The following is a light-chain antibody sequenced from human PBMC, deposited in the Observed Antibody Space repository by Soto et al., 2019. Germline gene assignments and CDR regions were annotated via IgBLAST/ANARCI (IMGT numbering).Light chain of an antibody. V-gene: IGKV3-15*01. J-gene: IGKJ2*01. Sequence: EIVMTQSPATLSLSPGERATLSCRASQSGSSNLAWYQQRPGQAPRLLIYGASTRATGIPARFSGSGSGTEFTLTISSMQSEDFAVYYCQQYNNWPLYTFGQGTKLEIK. CDR1: QSGSSN. CDR3: QQYNNWPLYT. CDR2: GAS.